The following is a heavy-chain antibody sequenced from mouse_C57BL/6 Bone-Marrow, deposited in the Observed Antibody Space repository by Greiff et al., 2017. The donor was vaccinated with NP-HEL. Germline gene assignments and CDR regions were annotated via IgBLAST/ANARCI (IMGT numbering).Heavy chain of an antibody. J-gene: IGHJ2*01. CDR1: GFTFSSYT. D-gene: IGHD2-13*01. V-gene: IGHV5-9*01. Sequence: EVQGVESGGGLVKPGGSLKLSCAASGFTFSSYTMSWVRQTPEKRLEWVATISGGGGNTYYPDSVKGRFTISRDNAKNTLYLQMSSLRSEDTALYYCARHGDYYGDFDYWGQGTTLTVSS. CDR3: ARHGDYYGDFDY. CDR2: ISGGGGNT.